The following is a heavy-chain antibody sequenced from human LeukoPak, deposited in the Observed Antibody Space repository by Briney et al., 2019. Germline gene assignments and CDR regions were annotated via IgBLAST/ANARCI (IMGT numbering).Heavy chain of an antibody. CDR1: GYNFFTYG. Sequence: SVKVSCKASGYNFFTYGITWVRQAPGQGLEWMGGIIPIFGTANYAQKFQGRVTITADESTSTAYMELSSLRSEDTAVYYCARCDFWSGFEFDGMDVWGQGTTVTVSS. V-gene: IGHV1-69*13. CDR3: ARCDFWSGFEFDGMDV. D-gene: IGHD3-3*01. CDR2: IIPIFGTA. J-gene: IGHJ6*02.